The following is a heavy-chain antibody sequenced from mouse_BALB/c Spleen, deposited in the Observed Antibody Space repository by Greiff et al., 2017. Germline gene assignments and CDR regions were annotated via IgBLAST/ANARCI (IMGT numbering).Heavy chain of an antibody. CDR2: INPGSGGT. V-gene: IGHV1-54*01. Sequence: QVHLKQSGAELVRPGTSVKVSCKASGYAFTNYLIQWVKQRPGQGLEWIGVINPGSGGTNYNEKFKGKATLTADKSSSTAYMQLSSLTSDDSAVYFCAKTTATYWYFDVWGEGTTVTVSS. D-gene: IGHD1-2*01. J-gene: IGHJ1*01. CDR3: AKTTATYWYFDV. CDR1: GYAFTNYL.